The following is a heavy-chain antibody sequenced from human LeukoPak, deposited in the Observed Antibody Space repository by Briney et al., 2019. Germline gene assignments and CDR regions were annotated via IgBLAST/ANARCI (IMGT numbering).Heavy chain of an antibody. CDR1: GFSFSKYG. CDR3: ARAPAHYYDSSDHYYVGESYFDY. D-gene: IGHD3-22*01. J-gene: IGHJ4*02. CDR2: LRFDATSN. Sequence: GGSLRLSCVASGFSFSKYGMHWVRQAPGKGLEWVSILRFDATSNYYAESVKGRFTISRDNAKNSLYLQMNSLRAEDTAVYYCARAPAHYYDSSDHYYVGESYFDYWGQGTLVTVSS. V-gene: IGHV3-30*02.